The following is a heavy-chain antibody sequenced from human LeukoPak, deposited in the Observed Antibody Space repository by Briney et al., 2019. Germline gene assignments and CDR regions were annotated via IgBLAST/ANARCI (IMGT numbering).Heavy chain of an antibody. Sequence: PGGSLRLSCAASGFTFDDYGMSWVRQAPGKGLEWVSGINWNGGSTGYADSVKGRFTISRDNAKNSLYLQMNSLRAEDTALYHCARTYYYDSSDAFDIWGQGTMVTVSS. V-gene: IGHV3-20*01. J-gene: IGHJ3*02. CDR1: GFTFDDYG. CDR2: INWNGGST. D-gene: IGHD3-22*01. CDR3: ARTYYYDSSDAFDI.